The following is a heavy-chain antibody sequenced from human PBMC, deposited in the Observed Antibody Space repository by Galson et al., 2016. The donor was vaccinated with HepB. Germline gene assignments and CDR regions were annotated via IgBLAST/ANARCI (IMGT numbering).Heavy chain of an antibody. V-gene: IGHV1-46*01. D-gene: IGHD2-2*01. CDR3: ARRCSISCMDV. CDR1: GYTFTENY. CDR2: INPNGGAV. J-gene: IGHJ6*02. Sequence: SVKVSCKASGYTFTENYMHWVRQAPGQGLEWIGVINPNGGAVSYAQKFRGRVTVTRDTSTSTVYMDLRSLRPEDTAVYYCARRCSISCMDVWGQGTMVTVSS.